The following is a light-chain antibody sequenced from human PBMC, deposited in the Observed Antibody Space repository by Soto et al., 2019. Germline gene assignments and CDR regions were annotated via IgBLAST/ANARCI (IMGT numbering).Light chain of an antibody. Sequence: VVTQSPSTLSVSPGERSTLSCRASESVGRHLAWYHQKPGQAPKLLIFDASTRATGVPARVSGSGSGTEVTLTVSSLQPEDIAVYFCQQYNNWPPNVGQGTRLEI. V-gene: IGKV3-15*01. CDR2: DAS. CDR1: ESVGRH. J-gene: IGKJ5*01. CDR3: QQYNNWPPN.